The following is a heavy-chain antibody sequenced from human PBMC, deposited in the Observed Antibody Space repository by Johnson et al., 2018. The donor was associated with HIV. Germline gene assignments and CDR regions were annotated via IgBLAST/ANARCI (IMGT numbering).Heavy chain of an antibody. D-gene: IGHD4-23*01. J-gene: IGHJ3*02. CDR2: IFTVGDV. V-gene: IGHV3-66*02. CDR3: ARDFPPQRVTTVVTERLGAFDI. CDR1: GITVSSNY. Sequence: MLLVESGGGVVQPGRSLRLSCAASGITVSSNYMSWVRQAPGKGLAWVSVIFTVGDVYYADSVKGRFTISRDNSKNTLYLQMNSLRAEDTAVYYCARDFPPQRVTTVVTERLGAFDIWGQGTMVTVSS.